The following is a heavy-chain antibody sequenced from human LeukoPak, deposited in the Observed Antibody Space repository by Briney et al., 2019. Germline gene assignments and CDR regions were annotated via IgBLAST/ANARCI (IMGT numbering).Heavy chain of an antibody. CDR2: VNNSGST. CDR3: ARSRSRCSSTSCYVGLLLRPKNYYYYGMDV. Sequence: SETLSLTCAVYGGSFSGYYWSWIREPPGKGLEWIGEVNNSGSTNYNPLLKSRVTISVDTSKSQFSLKLSSVTAADTAVYYCARSRSRCSSTSCYVGLLLRPKNYYYYGMDVWGQGTTVTVSS. V-gene: IGHV4-34*01. D-gene: IGHD2-2*01. CDR1: GGSFSGYY. J-gene: IGHJ6*02.